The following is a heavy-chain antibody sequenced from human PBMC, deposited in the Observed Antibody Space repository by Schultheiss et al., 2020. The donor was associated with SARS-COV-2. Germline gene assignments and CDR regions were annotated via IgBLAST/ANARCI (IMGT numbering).Heavy chain of an antibody. V-gene: IGHV3-33*08. Sequence: GGSLRLSCAASGFTFSSYAMSWVRQAPGKGLEWVAVIWYDGSNKYYADSVKGRFTMSRDNSKNTLYLQMNSLSAEDTAVYYCARNFDTSGYYSRDYYYYYGMDVWGQGTTVTVSS. CDR1: GFTFSSYA. J-gene: IGHJ6*02. CDR3: ARNFDTSGYYSRDYYYYYGMDV. D-gene: IGHD3-22*01. CDR2: IWYDGSNK.